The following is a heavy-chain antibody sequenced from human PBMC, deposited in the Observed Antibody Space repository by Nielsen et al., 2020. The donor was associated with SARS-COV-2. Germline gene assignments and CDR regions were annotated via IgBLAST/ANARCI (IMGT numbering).Heavy chain of an antibody. CDR1: GFTFSSYS. J-gene: IGHJ5*02. Sequence: GGSLRLSCAASGFTFSSYSMNWVRQAPGKGLEWVSSISSSSSYIYYADSVKGRFTISRDNAKNSLYLQMNSLRAEDTAVYYCARDSGPYSSSWRRFDPWGQGTLVTVSS. CDR3: ARDSGPYSSSWRRFDP. V-gene: IGHV3-21*01. D-gene: IGHD6-13*01. CDR2: ISSSSSYI.